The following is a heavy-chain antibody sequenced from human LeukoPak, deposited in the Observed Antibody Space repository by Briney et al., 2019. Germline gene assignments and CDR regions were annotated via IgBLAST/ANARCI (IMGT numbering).Heavy chain of an antibody. Sequence: GGSLRLSFAVSGFTFSSYSMNWVRQAPGKWLEWVSSMSSSTIYIYYAASLKGRFTISRDNVKNSLYLQMNSLRAEDTGVYYCARGPWYFDYWGQGTLVTVSS. J-gene: IGHJ4*02. CDR3: ARGPWYFDY. CDR1: GFTFSSYS. CDR2: MSSSTIYI. V-gene: IGHV3-21*01.